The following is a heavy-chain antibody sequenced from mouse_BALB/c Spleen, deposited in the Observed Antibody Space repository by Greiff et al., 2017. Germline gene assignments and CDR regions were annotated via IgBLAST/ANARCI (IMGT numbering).Heavy chain of an antibody. CDR2: IWGGGST. D-gene: IGHD2-1*01. Sequence: QVQLKESGPGLVAPSQSLSITCTVSGFSLTDYGVSWIRQPPGKGLEWLGVIWGGGSTYYNSALKSRLSINKDNSKSQVFLKMNSLQTDDTAMYYCAKHYYYGNNYYAMDYWGQGTSVTVSS. CDR3: AKHYYYGNNYYAMDY. V-gene: IGHV2-6-5*01. CDR1: GFSLTDYG. J-gene: IGHJ4*01.